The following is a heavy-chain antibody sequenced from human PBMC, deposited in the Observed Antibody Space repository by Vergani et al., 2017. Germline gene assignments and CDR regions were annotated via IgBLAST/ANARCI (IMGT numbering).Heavy chain of an antibody. Sequence: EVQLVESGGVVVQPGGSLRLSCAASGFTFDDYAMHWVRQAPGKGLEWVSLISWDGGSTYYADSVKGRFTISRDNSKNSLYLQMNSLRAEDTALYYCAKDMGAGYSYGYXFDYWGQGTLVTVSS. CDR2: ISWDGGST. CDR1: GFTFDDYA. J-gene: IGHJ4*02. D-gene: IGHD5-18*01. CDR3: AKDMGAGYSYGYXFDY. V-gene: IGHV3-43D*03.